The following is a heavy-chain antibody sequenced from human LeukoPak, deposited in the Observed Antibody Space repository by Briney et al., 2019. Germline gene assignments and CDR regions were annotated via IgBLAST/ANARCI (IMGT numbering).Heavy chain of an antibody. CDR3: ARHTRKLVAEVMDY. J-gene: IGHJ4*02. Sequence: SETLSLTCTVSGGSITGYYWSCIRQPPGKELEWIAYIHYSGRTDSNPSLKSRVTTSVDTFMNQFSLKLSSVTAADTALYYCARHTRKLVAEVMDYWGQGTLVTVSS. D-gene: IGHD5-12*01. CDR2: IHYSGRT. CDR1: GGSITGYY. V-gene: IGHV4-59*08.